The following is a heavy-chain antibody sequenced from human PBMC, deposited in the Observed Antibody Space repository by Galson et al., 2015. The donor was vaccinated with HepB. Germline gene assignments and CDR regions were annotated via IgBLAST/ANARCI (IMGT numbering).Heavy chain of an antibody. CDR1: GFTFSSYG. CDR3: ARVRRGFGFDY. Sequence: SLRLSCAASGFTFSSYGMNWVRQAPGKGLEWVSSISSSSSYIDYADSVKGRFTISRDNAKNSLFLQMNSLRAEDTAVYYCARVRRGFGFDYWGQGTLVTVSS. J-gene: IGHJ4*02. V-gene: IGHV3-21*01. CDR2: ISSSSSYI. D-gene: IGHD3-10*01.